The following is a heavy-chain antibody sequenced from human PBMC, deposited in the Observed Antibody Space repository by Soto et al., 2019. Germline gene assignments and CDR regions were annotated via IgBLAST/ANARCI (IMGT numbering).Heavy chain of an antibody. Sequence: GASVKVSCKASGYTFTSYAMHWVRQAPGQRLEWMGWINAGNGNTKYSQKFQGRVTITRDTSASTAYMELSSLRSEDTAVYYCAERHDTFGAFAIWGQGTMVTVSS. CDR1: GYTFTSYA. D-gene: IGHD3-10*01. CDR3: AERHDTFGAFAI. CDR2: INAGNGNT. V-gene: IGHV1-3*01. J-gene: IGHJ3*02.